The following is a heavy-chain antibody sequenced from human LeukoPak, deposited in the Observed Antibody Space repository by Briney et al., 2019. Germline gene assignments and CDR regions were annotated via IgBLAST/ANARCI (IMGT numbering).Heavy chain of an antibody. CDR2: ISDDGSNK. Sequence: WGSLRLSCAASGFTFNTYVMHWVRQAPGKGLEWVALISDDGSNKYYTDSVKGRFTISRDNSKNTLYLQINSLRIEDTAVYYCASRLAYCGGDCYGYFDYWGQGTRVTVSS. D-gene: IGHD2-21*02. CDR1: GFTFNTYV. CDR3: ASRLAYCGGDCYGYFDY. J-gene: IGHJ4*02. V-gene: IGHV3-30*10.